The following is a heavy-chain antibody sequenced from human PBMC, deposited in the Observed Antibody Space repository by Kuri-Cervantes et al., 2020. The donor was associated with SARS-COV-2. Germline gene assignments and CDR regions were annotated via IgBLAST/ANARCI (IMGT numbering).Heavy chain of an antibody. CDR3: AKDPPPAGY. Sequence: GGSLRLSCAASGFTFSSYSMNWVRQAPGKGLEWVSYISTSSAYIYHGDSVKGRFIISRDNAKNSLYLQMNSLRAEDTAVYYCAKDPPPAGYWGQGTLVTVSS. J-gene: IGHJ4*02. CDR1: GFTFSSYS. V-gene: IGHV3-21*01. CDR2: ISTSSAYI.